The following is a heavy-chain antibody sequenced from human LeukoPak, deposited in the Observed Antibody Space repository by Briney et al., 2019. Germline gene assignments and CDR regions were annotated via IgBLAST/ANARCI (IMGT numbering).Heavy chain of an antibody. J-gene: IGHJ4*02. D-gene: IGHD6-19*01. CDR2: ICGSGGST. CDR3: AKDRRYSGWSPFDY. Sequence: GGSLRLSCAASGFTFSSYGMSWVRQAPGKGLEWVSGICGSGGSTYYSDSVKRRFTISRHNSRNTLYLQMNSLRAEDTAVYYCAKDRRYSGWSPFDYWGQGTLVTGSS. CDR1: GFTFSSYG. V-gene: IGHV3-23*01.